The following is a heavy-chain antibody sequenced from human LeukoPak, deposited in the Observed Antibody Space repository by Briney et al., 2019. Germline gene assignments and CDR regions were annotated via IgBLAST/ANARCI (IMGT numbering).Heavy chain of an antibody. CDR2: IYYSGST. CDR1: GGSISSYY. V-gene: IGHV4-59*01. CDR3: ARGGYSNYKYYFDY. D-gene: IGHD4-11*01. J-gene: IGHJ4*02. Sequence: SETLSLTCTVSGGSISSYYWSWIRQPPGKGLEWIGYIYYSGSTNYNPSLKSRVTISVDTSKNQFPLKLSSVAAADTAVYYCARGGYSNYKYYFDYWGQGTLVTVSS.